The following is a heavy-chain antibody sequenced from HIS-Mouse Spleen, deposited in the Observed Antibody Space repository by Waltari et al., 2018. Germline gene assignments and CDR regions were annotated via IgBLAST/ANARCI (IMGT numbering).Heavy chain of an antibody. CDR3: ARGGDY. CDR1: GFPFSIYW. Sequence: EVQLVESGGGLVQPGGSLSLSCSACGFPFSIYWMSWVRQAPGKGLEWVANIKQDGSEKYYVDSVKGRFTISRDNAKNSLYLQMNSLRAEDTAVYYCARGGDYWGQGTLVTVSS. V-gene: IGHV3-7*01. CDR2: IKQDGSEK. J-gene: IGHJ4*02.